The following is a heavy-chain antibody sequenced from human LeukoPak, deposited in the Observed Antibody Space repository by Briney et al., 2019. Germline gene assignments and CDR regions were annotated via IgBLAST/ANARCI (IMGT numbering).Heavy chain of an antibody. CDR1: GYTFNTYG. Sequence: ASVKVSCKASGYTFNTYGVNWVRQAPGQGPEWMGWINTNTGNPTYAQGFTGRFVFSLDTSVSTAYLQISSLKAEDTAVYYCARDNYYHYDYWGQGTLVTVSS. CDR3: ARDNYYHYDY. V-gene: IGHV7-4-1*02. D-gene: IGHD3-10*01. CDR2: INTNTGNP. J-gene: IGHJ4*02.